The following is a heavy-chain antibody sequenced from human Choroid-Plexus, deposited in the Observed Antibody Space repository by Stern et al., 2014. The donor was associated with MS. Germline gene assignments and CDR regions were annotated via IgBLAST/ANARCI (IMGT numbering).Heavy chain of an antibody. D-gene: IGHD2/OR15-2a*01. CDR3: AKDRQYLTYFFDH. Sequence: VQLVESGGGVVQPGRPPRLSCVASGFTLGSCAMHWVRQAPGKGLEWVAGVSYDGSNKYYADSVKGRFTISRDNSQNTLYMQMSSLRPEDTAVYYCAKDRQYLTYFFDHWGQGSLVTVSS. CDR2: VSYDGSNK. CDR1: GFTLGSCA. J-gene: IGHJ5*02. V-gene: IGHV3-30*18.